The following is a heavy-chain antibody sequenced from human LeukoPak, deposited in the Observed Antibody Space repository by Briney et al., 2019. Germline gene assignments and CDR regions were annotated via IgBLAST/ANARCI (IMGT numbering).Heavy chain of an antibody. V-gene: IGHV4-39*01. D-gene: IGHD3-22*01. CDR3: ARETSSGYLFKPASYFDY. CDR1: GGSISSSSYY. CDR2: IYYSGNT. J-gene: IGHJ4*02. Sequence: SETLSLTCIVSGGSISSSSYYWGWIRQPPGKGLQWIGTIYYSGNTYYNPSLKSRVTISVATSKTQFSLKLSSVTAADTAVYYCARETSSGYLFKPASYFDYWGQGTLVTVSS.